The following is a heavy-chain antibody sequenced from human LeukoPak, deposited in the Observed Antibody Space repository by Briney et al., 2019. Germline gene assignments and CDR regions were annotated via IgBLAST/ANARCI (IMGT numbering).Heavy chain of an antibody. CDR1: GYTFTGYY. CDR3: TSSDYTSSDY. V-gene: IGHV1-2*02. CDR2: IDPRSGGT. J-gene: IGHJ4*02. D-gene: IGHD2-2*02. Sequence: ASMKVSCKASGYTFTGYYMHWVRQAPGQGLEWMGWIDPRSGGTNFARKFQGRVTMTRDTSISTAYMELSRLTSDDTAVYYCTSSDYTSSDYWGQGTLVTVSS.